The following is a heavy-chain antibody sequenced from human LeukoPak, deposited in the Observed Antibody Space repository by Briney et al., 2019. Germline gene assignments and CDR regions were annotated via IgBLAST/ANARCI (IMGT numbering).Heavy chain of an antibody. Sequence: SETLSLTCTVSGGSISSYYWSWIRQPPGKGLEWIGYIYYSGSTNYNPSLKSRVTISVDTSKNQFSLKLSSVTAADTAVYYCARDGAVVPAAKGYYYMDVWGKGTTATVSS. D-gene: IGHD2-2*01. CDR3: ARDGAVVPAAKGYYYMDV. CDR1: GGSISSYY. V-gene: IGHV4-59*01. J-gene: IGHJ6*03. CDR2: IYYSGST.